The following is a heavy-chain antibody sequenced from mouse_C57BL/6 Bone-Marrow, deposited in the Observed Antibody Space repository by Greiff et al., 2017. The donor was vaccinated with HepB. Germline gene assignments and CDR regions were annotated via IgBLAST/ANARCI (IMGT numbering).Heavy chain of an antibody. CDR1: GFTFSSYA. CDR2: ISDGGSYT. V-gene: IGHV5-4*01. Sequence: DVMLVEPGGGLVKPGGSLKLSCAASGFTFSSYAMSWVRQTPEKRLEWVATISDGGSYTYYPDNVKGRFTISRDNAKNNLYLQMGHLKSEDTAMYYCARDGYYVGWFAYWGQGTLVTVSA. CDR3: ARDGYYVGWFAY. D-gene: IGHD2-3*01. J-gene: IGHJ3*01.